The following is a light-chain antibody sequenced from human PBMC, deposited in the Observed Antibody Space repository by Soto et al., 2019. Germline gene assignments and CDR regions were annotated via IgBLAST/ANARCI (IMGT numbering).Light chain of an antibody. V-gene: IGKV1-5*01. J-gene: IGKJ4*01. CDR3: QQYNSYST. CDR1: QSISTW. Sequence: DIQMTQSPSTVSASVGDGVTITCRASQSISTWLAWYQQKPGKAPNLLIYDASTLESGGPSGFSGSGSVTEFTLTISSLQPDDSATYYCQQYNSYSTFGGGTKVEIK. CDR2: DAS.